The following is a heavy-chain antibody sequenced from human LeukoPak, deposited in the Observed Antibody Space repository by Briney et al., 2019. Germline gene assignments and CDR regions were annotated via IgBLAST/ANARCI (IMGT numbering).Heavy chain of an antibody. CDR1: VYTFTYYY. V-gene: IGHV1-2*02. CDR3: ARVRMSGITYGCFDP. D-gene: IGHD1-7*01. Sequence: GASVTVSFTSSVYTFTYYYMHWVRQAPGQGLEWMGWINPNSGGTNYAQQFQGRVTMTTDTSITTAYMQLSRLRSDDTAVYYCARVRMSGITYGCFDPWGQGTLVTVSS. J-gene: IGHJ5*02. CDR2: INPNSGGT.